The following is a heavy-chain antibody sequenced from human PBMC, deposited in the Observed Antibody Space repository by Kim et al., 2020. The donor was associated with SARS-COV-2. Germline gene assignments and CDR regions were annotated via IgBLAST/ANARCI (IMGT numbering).Heavy chain of an antibody. V-gene: IGHV1-8*01. CDR3: AREANYYDSSGYYYVGMDV. Sequence: ASEKVSCKASGYTFTSYDINWVRQATGQGLEWMGWMNPNSGNTGYAQKFQGRVTMTRNTSISTAYMELSSLRSEDTAVYYCAREANYYDSSGYYYVGMDVWGQGTTVTVSS. J-gene: IGHJ6*02. CDR1: GYTFTSYD. CDR2: MNPNSGNT. D-gene: IGHD3-22*01.